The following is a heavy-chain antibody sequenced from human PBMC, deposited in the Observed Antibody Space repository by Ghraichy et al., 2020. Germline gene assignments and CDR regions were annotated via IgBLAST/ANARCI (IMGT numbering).Heavy chain of an antibody. D-gene: IGHD2-21*01. CDR1: GFTFSIYA. Sequence: GGSLRLSCAASGFTFSIYAMSWVRQAPGKGLQWVSAISASGSTYYADSVKGRFTISRDDSKNTLYLQMDSLRPEDTAVYYFAKAAGGGASAHYFDYWGQGTLVTVSS. CDR3: AKAAGGGASAHYFDY. CDR2: ISASGST. V-gene: IGHV3-23*01. J-gene: IGHJ4*02.